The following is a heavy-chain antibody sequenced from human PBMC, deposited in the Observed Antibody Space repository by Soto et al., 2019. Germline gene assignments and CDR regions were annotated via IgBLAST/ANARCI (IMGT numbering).Heavy chain of an antibody. Sequence: SVKVSCKASGGSFGTYSISWVLQAPGQGLEWMGGIIPFFGTTNYTQKFQGRITITADESTSTAYMELNSLRFDDTAVYYCARDPVETASFGGGYYYYGMDVWGQGTTVTVSS. J-gene: IGHJ6*01. V-gene: IGHV1-69*13. CDR1: GGSFGTYS. CDR2: IIPFFGTT. CDR3: ARDPVETASFGGGYYYYGMDV. D-gene: IGHD2-21*01.